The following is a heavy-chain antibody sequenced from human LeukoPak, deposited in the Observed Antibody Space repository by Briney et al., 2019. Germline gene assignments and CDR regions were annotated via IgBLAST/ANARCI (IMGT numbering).Heavy chain of an antibody. D-gene: IGHD6-19*01. CDR1: GFTFTSYA. J-gene: IGHJ4*02. CDR3: AKFRADSSGWPFDY. Sequence: GGSLRLSCAASGFTFTSYAMHWVRQAPGKGLEWVAVISYDGNNKYYADSVKGRFTISRDDSKNTLYLQMSSLRAEDTAVYYCAKFRADSSGWPFDYWGQGTLVTVSS. V-gene: IGHV3-30*04. CDR2: ISYDGNNK.